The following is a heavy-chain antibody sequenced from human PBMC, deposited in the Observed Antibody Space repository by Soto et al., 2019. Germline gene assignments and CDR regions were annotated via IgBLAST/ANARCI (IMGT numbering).Heavy chain of an antibody. Sequence: SDTLSITCAVSGDSISSTFWWTWVRQSPGKGLEWIGEVYHTGNTRYNPSLKSRVTISVDKPNNQFSLKLPSMTGADTAVYYCARRYGWAFDIWGQGTMVS. CDR1: GDSISSTFW. V-gene: IGHV4-4*02. D-gene: IGHD3-16*01. J-gene: IGHJ3*02. CDR2: VYHTGNT. CDR3: ARRYGWAFDI.